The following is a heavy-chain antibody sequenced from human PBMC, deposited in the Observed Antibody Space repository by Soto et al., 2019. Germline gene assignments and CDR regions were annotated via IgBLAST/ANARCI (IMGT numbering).Heavy chain of an antibody. CDR1: GYTFTTYE. V-gene: IGHV1-8*01. Sequence: QVQLVQSGAEVKKPGASVKVSCKASGYTFTTYEINWVRQVPGQGLEWMGWMSPSSGNTGYVDQFRGRVTMTSNTSMTTAYMELRSLRSEDTAVYYCARVGGQLFGDHGMDVWRQGTTVTVSS. D-gene: IGHD3-10*01. CDR2: MSPSSGNT. J-gene: IGHJ6*02. CDR3: ARVGGQLFGDHGMDV.